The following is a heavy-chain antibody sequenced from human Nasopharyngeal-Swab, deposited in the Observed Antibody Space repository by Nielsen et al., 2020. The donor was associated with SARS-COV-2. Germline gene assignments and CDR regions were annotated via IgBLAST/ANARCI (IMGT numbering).Heavy chain of an antibody. CDR2: INSDGSST. CDR1: GFTFSSYW. V-gene: IGHV3-74*01. CDR3: ARAEVVVVPAAIWGYYYYYYMDV. J-gene: IGHJ6*03. D-gene: IGHD2-2*02. Sequence: GKSLKISCAASGFTFSSYWMHWVRQAPGKGLVWVSRINSDGSSTSYADSVKGRFTISRDNAKNTLYLQMNSLRAEDTAVYYCARAEVVVVPAAIWGYYYYYYMDVWGKGTTVTVSS.